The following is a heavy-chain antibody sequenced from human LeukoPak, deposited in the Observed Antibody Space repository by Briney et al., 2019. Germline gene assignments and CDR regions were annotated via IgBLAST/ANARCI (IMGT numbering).Heavy chain of an antibody. Sequence: PWGSLRLSCAASGFTVSSNYMGWVRQAPGKGLEYVSVIYSGGNTYYAGSVKGRFTISRDNSKNTVYLQMNSLRAEDTAVFYCARLVATTGRLYFDYWGQGTLVTVSS. CDR2: IYSGGNT. D-gene: IGHD1-1*01. V-gene: IGHV3-53*01. J-gene: IGHJ4*02. CDR1: GFTVSSNY. CDR3: ARLVATTGRLYFDY.